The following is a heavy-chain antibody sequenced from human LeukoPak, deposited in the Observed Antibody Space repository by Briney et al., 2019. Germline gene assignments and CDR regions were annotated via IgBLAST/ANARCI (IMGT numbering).Heavy chain of an antibody. D-gene: IGHD3-3*01. CDR2: IKQDGSER. Sequence: PGGSLRLSCEASGFTFSSYWMSWVRQAPGKGLEWVANIKQDGSERYYVDSVKGRFTISRDNAKNSLYLQMNSLRAEDTAVYYCARDQSGPEYWGQGTPVTVSS. CDR3: ARDQSGPEY. V-gene: IGHV3-7*01. CDR1: GFTFSSYW. J-gene: IGHJ4*02.